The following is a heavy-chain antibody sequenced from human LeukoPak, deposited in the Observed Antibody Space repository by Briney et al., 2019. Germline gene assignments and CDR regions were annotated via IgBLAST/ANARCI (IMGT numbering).Heavy chain of an antibody. CDR1: GYTFTDYE. Sequence: ASVKVSCKASGYTFTDYEINWVRKARGQGLEWMGWTNPSSRNRAYAPKFEGRVTMTTDTSTSTASMELRSLTSEDTAVYYCARNPSRSDTYFDLWGQGTLVTVSS. CDR3: ARNPSRSDTYFDL. V-gene: IGHV1-8*01. D-gene: IGHD5-18*01. CDR2: TNPSSRNR. J-gene: IGHJ4*02.